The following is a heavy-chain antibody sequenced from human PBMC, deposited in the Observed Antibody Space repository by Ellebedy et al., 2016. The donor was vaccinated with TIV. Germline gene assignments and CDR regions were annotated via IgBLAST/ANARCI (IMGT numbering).Heavy chain of an antibody. CDR3: AQGLAGNYGSESHGAGYYFAMDV. CDR1: GFTFEDYV. V-gene: IGHV3-43*02. J-gene: IGHJ6*02. CDR2: ISSDGGCT. D-gene: IGHD3-10*01. Sequence: PGGSLRLSCAASGFTFEDYVMHWVRQAPGKGLEWVSLISSDGGCTRYGDSVKGRFIISRDNNKNSLYLQMDYLRSEDSGLYYCAQGLAGNYGSESHGAGYYFAMDVWGQGTTVTVSS.